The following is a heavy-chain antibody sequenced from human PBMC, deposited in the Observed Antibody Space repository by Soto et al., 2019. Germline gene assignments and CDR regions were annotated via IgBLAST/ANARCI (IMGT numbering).Heavy chain of an antibody. D-gene: IGHD2-2*01. CDR1: GFTFSSYA. Sequence: EVQLLESGGGLVQPGGSLRLSCAASGFTFSSYAMSWVRQAPGKGLEWVSAISGSGGSTYYADSVKGRFTISRDNSKNTLYLQMNSLRAEDTAVYYCAKAHCSSTSCAYYYYYYGMDVWGQGTTVTVSS. CDR2: ISGSGGST. CDR3: AKAHCSSTSCAYYYYYYGMDV. J-gene: IGHJ6*02. V-gene: IGHV3-23*01.